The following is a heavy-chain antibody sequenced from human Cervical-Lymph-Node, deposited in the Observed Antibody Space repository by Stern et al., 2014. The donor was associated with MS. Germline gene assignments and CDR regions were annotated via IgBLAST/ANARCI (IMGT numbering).Heavy chain of an antibody. Sequence: QLVQSGGGVVQPGRSLRLSCAASGFIFSNYAMHWVRQAPGKGLDWVAFVSNEGSKQFYADSVKGRFTISRDNANNTLYRQMNSLRPEDTAVYYCGRDTCRGGGCYFRYWGQGILITVSS. V-gene: IGHV3-30-3*01. CDR2: VSNEGSKQ. D-gene: IGHD2-15*01. CDR1: GFIFSNYA. J-gene: IGHJ4*02. CDR3: GRDTCRGGGCYFRY.